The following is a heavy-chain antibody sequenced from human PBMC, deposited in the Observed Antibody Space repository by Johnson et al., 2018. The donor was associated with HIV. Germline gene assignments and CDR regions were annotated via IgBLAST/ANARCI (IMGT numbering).Heavy chain of an antibody. Sequence: VQLVESGGGVVQPGRSLRLSCAASGFTFSSYTMHWVRQAPGKGLEWVAVISYDGSNKYYADSVKGRFTISRDNSKNTRYLQMNSLRAEDTAVYYCASGIAVAGTLLDAFDIWGQGTMVTVSS. CDR1: GFTFSSYT. CDR2: ISYDGSNK. CDR3: ASGIAVAGTLLDAFDI. V-gene: IGHV3-30-3*01. D-gene: IGHD6-19*01. J-gene: IGHJ3*02.